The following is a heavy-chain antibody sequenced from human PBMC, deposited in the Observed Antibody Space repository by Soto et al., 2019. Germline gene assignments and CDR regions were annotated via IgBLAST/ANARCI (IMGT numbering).Heavy chain of an antibody. D-gene: IGHD3-10*01. CDR2: IYSGST. J-gene: IGHJ4*02. Sequence: PSETLSLTCAVSGYSITSDYYWGWIRQPPGKGLEWIGSIYSGSTYYNPSLKSRVTISVDTSKNQFSLRLTSVTAAATAMYYCAKKGYYPSGKINLFDSWGQGTLVTVSS. CDR3: AKKGYYPSGKINLFDS. V-gene: IGHV4-38-2*01. CDR1: GYSITSDYY.